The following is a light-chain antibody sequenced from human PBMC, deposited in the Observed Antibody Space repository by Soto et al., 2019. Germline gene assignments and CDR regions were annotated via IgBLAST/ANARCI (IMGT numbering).Light chain of an antibody. CDR1: SSDVGGYNY. CDR2: EVS. J-gene: IGLJ2*01. V-gene: IGLV2-14*01. CDR3: SSYTSSSVV. Sequence: QSALTQPASVSGSPGQSITISCTGTSSDVGGYNYVSWYQQHPGKAPKLMIYEVSNRPSGVSNRLSGSKSGNTASLTISGLQAEDEADYYCSSYTSSSVVFGGGTQLTVL.